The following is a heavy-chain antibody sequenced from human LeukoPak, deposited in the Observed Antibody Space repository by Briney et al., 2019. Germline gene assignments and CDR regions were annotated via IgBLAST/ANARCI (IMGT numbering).Heavy chain of an antibody. V-gene: IGHV4-31*01. J-gene: IGHJ4*02. Sequence: SQTLSFTGTVPGGSIGGGGCSWSGSPPRTGWGLLGVANIVYGGSTYSNPSLRTQFNISLDTSKNQLSLKLNSVTAADTAVYYCARVGGYSGYAAIWGQGTRVTVSS. CDR3: ARVGGYSGYAAI. D-gene: IGHD5-12*01. CDR2: IVYGGST. CDR1: GGSIGGGGCS.